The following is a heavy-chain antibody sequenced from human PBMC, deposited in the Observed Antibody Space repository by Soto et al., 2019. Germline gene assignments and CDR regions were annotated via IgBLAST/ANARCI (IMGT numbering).Heavy chain of an antibody. CDR1: GGTFSSYA. D-gene: IGHD6-13*01. J-gene: IGHJ6*02. CDR2: IIPIFGTA. V-gene: IGHV1-69*13. Sequence: WASVKVSCKASGGTFSSYAISWVRQAPGQGLEGMGGIIPIFGTANYEQKFQGRVTITADESTSTAYMELSSLRSEDTDVYYCAGGAYSSSWYYGYYYGIDVWGHGTTVTV. CDR3: AGGAYSSSWYYGYYYGIDV.